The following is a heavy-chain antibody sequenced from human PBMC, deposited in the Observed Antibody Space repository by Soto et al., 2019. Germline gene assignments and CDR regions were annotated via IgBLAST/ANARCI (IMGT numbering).Heavy chain of an antibody. Sequence: EVQLVESGGGLVQPGGSLRLSCAASGFTFTDYWIHWVRQVPGKGLVWVSRINGDGSSTNYADSVRGRFTISRDNAKNTVNLQMNSLRAEETAVFYCARGIRGSCGFDFWGQGTLVTVSS. CDR3: ARGIRGSCGFDF. D-gene: IGHD6-6*01. CDR1: GFTFTDYW. CDR2: INGDGSST. J-gene: IGHJ4*02. V-gene: IGHV3-74*01.